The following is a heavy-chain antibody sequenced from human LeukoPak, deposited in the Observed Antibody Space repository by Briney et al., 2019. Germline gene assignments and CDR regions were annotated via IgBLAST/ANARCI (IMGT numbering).Heavy chain of an antibody. CDR3: ARDTEYSSSSYYYYYYMDV. Sequence: SGTLSLTCTVSGGSISSYYWSWIRQPAGKGLEWIGRIYTSGSTNYNPSLKSRVTMSVDTSKNQFSLKLSSVTAADTAAYYCARDTEYSSSSYYYYYYMDVWGKGTTVTVSS. CDR2: IYTSGST. D-gene: IGHD6-6*01. V-gene: IGHV4-4*07. CDR1: GGSISSYY. J-gene: IGHJ6*03.